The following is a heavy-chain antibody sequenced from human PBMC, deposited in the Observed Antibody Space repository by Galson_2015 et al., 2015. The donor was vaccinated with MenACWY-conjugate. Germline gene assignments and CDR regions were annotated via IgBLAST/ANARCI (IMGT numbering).Heavy chain of an antibody. J-gene: IGHJ4*02. CDR2: IKSKTAGGTT. Sequence: SLRLSCAASGFTFSSAWMSWVRQAPGKGLEWVGRIKSKTAGGTTDYAAPVKGSVTISRDDSKNTLYLQMNSLKTEDTAVYYCTTHDQGRYFDFWGQGTLVTVSS. D-gene: IGHD3-10*01. CDR1: GFTFSSAW. V-gene: IGHV3-15*01. CDR3: TTHDQGRYFDF.